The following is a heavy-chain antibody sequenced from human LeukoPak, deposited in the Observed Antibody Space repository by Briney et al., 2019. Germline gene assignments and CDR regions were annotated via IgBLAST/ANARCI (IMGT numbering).Heavy chain of an antibody. V-gene: IGHV1-69*05. CDR3: ATDTMIFTSRFDY. CDR2: IIPIFGTA. Sequence: GSSVKVSCKASGGTFSSYAISWVRQAPGQGLEWMGGIIPIFGTANYAQKFQGRVTITTDESTSTAYMELSGLRSEDTAVYYRATDTMIFTSRFDYWGQGTLVTVSS. CDR1: GGTFSSYA. J-gene: IGHJ4*02. D-gene: IGHD3-22*01.